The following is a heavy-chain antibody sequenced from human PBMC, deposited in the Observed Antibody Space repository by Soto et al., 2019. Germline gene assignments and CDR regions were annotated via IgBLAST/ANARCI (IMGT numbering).Heavy chain of an antibody. CDR3: ARSGYNSGRYTPFDS. V-gene: IGHV4-4*07. J-gene: IGHJ4*02. CDR1: GGSISDYY. D-gene: IGHD6-19*01. CDR2: IHASGST. Sequence: SETLSLTCSVSGGSISDYYWSWIRQPAGKGLEWIGRIHASGSTFSNPSLRSRVGLSVDTSKNQFSLKLNSLTAADTAMYYCARSGYNSGRYTPFDSWSQGTLVTGSS.